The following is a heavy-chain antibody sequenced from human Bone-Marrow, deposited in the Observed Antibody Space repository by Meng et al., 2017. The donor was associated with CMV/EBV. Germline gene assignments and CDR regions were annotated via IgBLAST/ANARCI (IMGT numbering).Heavy chain of an antibody. CDR3: ARDLAGRDDY. D-gene: IGHD3-10*01. V-gene: IGHV3-74*01. CDR2: INEDGSLT. Sequence: LYCGACGFTVSRYWMHWVRQVQGKGLVWVSRINEDGSLTNYADAVEGRFTISRDNAKNTLFLQMNSLRAEDTAVYYCARDLAGRDDYWGPGTLVTVSS. J-gene: IGHJ4*02. CDR1: GFTVSRYW.